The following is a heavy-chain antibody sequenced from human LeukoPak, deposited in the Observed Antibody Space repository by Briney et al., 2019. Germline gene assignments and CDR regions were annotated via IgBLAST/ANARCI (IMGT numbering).Heavy chain of an antibody. CDR2: ICGSGGST. CDR3: AKGARAYSRIFDY. J-gene: IGHJ4*02. Sequence: GGSLRLSCAASGFTFTNYAMSWVRQAPGKGLEWVSAICGSGGSTYYADSVKGRFTISRDNSKNTLYLQMNSLRADDTAVYYCAKGARAYSRIFDYWGQGTLVTVSS. V-gene: IGHV3-23*01. D-gene: IGHD6-13*01. CDR1: GFTFTNYA.